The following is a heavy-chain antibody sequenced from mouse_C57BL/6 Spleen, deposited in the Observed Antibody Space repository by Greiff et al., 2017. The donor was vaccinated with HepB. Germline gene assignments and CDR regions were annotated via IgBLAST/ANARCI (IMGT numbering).Heavy chain of an antibody. Sequence: QVQLQQPGAELVRPGSSVKLSCKASGYTFTSYWMDWVKQRPGQGLEWIGNIYPSDSETHYNQKFKDKATLTVDKSSSTAYMQLSSLTSEDSAVYYCARQSTHYYGSSTYAMDYWGQGTSVTVSS. J-gene: IGHJ4*01. CDR2: IYPSDSET. D-gene: IGHD1-1*01. V-gene: IGHV1-61*01. CDR3: ARQSTHYYGSSTYAMDY. CDR1: GYTFTSYW.